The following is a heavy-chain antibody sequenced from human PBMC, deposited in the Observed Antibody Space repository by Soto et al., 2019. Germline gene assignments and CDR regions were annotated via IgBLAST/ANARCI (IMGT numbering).Heavy chain of an antibody. CDR2: ISYDGSNK. CDR3: AKVARDYGDYAIFDY. CDR1: GFTFSSYG. J-gene: IGHJ4*02. V-gene: IGHV3-30*18. Sequence: QVQLVESGGGVVQPGRSLRLSCAASGFTFSSYGMHWVRQAPGKGLEWVAVISYDGSNKYYADSVKGRFTISRDNSKNTLYLQMNSLRAEDTAVYYCAKVARDYGDYAIFDYWGQGTLDTVSS. D-gene: IGHD4-17*01.